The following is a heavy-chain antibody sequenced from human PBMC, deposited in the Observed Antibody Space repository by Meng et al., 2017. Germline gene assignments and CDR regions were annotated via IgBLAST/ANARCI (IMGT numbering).Heavy chain of an antibody. CDR1: GYTFTGYY. CDR2: INPNSGGT. J-gene: IGHJ6*02. D-gene: IGHD3-22*01. CDR3: ARDLWGHDSSGLPLPIPMSYYYYYYGMDV. Sequence: ASVKVSCKASGYTFTGYYMHWVRQAPGQGLEWMGRINPNSGGTNYAQKFQGRVTITTDESTSTAYMELSSLRSEDTAVYYCARDLWGHDSSGLPLPIPMSYYYYYYGMDVWGQGTTVTVSS. V-gene: IGHV1-2*06.